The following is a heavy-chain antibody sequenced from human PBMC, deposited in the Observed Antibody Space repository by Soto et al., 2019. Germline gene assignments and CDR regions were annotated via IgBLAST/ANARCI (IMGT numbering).Heavy chain of an antibody. Sequence: EVQLVESGGGLVQPGGSLRLSCAASGFTFSSYWMSWVRQAPGKGLEWVANIKQDGSEKYYVDSVKGRFTISRDNAKKSLYLQMNSLRVEDTAVYYCARYKSDYGDPKGLDYWGQGTLVTVSS. CDR2: IKQDGSEK. V-gene: IGHV3-7*01. CDR3: ARYKSDYGDPKGLDY. D-gene: IGHD4-17*01. J-gene: IGHJ4*02. CDR1: GFTFSSYW.